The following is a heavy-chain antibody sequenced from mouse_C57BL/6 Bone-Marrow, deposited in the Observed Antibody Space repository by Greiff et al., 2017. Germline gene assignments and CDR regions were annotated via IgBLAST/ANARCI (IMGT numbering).Heavy chain of an antibody. CDR1: GFTFSSYA. D-gene: IGHD3-2*02. J-gene: IGHJ2*01. CDR3: AIDLRPYYFDY. V-gene: IGHV5-4*01. CDR2: ISDGGSYT. Sequence: EVKLMESGGGLVKPGGSLKLSCAASGFTFSSYAMSWVRQTPEKRLEWVATISDGGSYTYYPDNVKGRFTISRDNAKNTLYLQMSHLKSEDTAMYYCAIDLRPYYFDYWGQGTTLTVAS.